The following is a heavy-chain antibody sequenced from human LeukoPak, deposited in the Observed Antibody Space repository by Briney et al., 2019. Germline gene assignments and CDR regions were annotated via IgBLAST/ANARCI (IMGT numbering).Heavy chain of an antibody. J-gene: IGHJ6*03. V-gene: IGHV4-39*07. D-gene: IGHD3-22*01. CDR1: GGSISSSSYY. CDR2: IYYSGST. Sequence: SETLSLTCTVSGGSISSSSYYWGWIRQPPGKGLEWIGSIYYSGSTYYNPSLKSRVTISVDTSKNQFSLKLSSVTAADTAVYYCAREGSGYSPYYYYMDDWGKGTTVTVSS. CDR3: AREGSGYSPYYYYMDD.